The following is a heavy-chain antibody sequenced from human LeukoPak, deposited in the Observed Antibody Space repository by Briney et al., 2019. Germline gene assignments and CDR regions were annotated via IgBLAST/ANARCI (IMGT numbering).Heavy chain of an antibody. CDR3: AKDMRCSSTSCYKDYYGMDV. Sequence: GRSLRLSCAASGFTFSSYGMHWVRQAPGKGLEWVAVISYDGSNKYYADSVKGRFTISRDNSKNTLYLQMNSLRAEDTAVYYCAKDMRCSSTSCYKDYYGMDVWGKGTTVTVSS. CDR2: ISYDGSNK. CDR1: GFTFSSYG. V-gene: IGHV3-30*18. D-gene: IGHD2-2*02. J-gene: IGHJ6*04.